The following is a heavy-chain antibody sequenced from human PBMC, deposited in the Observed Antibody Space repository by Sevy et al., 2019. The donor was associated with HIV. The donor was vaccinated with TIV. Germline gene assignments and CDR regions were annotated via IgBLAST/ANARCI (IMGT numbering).Heavy chain of an antibody. CDR3: AKGTDDFWSGYYNNYFDY. V-gene: IGHV3-30*18. D-gene: IGHD3-3*01. J-gene: IGHJ4*02. CDR2: ISYDGSNK. CDR1: GFTFSSYG. Sequence: GGSLRLSCAASGFTFSSYGMHWVRQAPGKGLEWVAVISYDGSNKYYADSVKGRFTISRDNSKNTRYLQMNSLRAEDTAVYYCAKGTDDFWSGYYNNYFDYWGQGTLVTVSS.